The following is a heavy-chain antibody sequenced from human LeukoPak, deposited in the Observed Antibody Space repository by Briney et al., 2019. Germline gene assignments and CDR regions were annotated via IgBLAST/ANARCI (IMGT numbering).Heavy chain of an antibody. CDR3: ARDSRWD. V-gene: IGHV3-11*04. D-gene: IGHD5-24*01. J-gene: IGHJ4*02. Sequence: GGSLRLSCITSGGSFSHYYMRWIRQAPGKGLEWISYISGSGFTVDYADSVKGRFTISRDNAKNSLYLQMNSLRAEDTAVYYCARDSRWDWGQGTLVTVSS. CDR2: ISGSGFTV. CDR1: GGSFSHYY.